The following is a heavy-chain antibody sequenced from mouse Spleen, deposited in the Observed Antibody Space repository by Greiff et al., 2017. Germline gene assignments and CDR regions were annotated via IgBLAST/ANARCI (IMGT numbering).Heavy chain of an antibody. V-gene: IGHV5-12*02. CDR2: ISNGGGST. CDR1: GFTFSDYY. D-gene: IGHD2-2*01. CDR3: ARREGYGWFAY. Sequence: EVKLMESGGGLVQPGGSLKLSCATSGFTFSDYYMYWVRQTPEKRLEWVAYISNGGGSTYYPDTVKGRFTISRDNAKNTLYLQMSRLKSEDTAMYYCARREGYGWFAYWGQGTLVTVSA. J-gene: IGHJ3*01.